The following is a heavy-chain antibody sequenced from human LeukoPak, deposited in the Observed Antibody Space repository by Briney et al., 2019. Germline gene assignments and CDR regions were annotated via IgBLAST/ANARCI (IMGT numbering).Heavy chain of an antibody. J-gene: IGHJ6*03. CDR2: IRYGSNK. CDR1: GFTFSSYG. V-gene: IGHV3-30*02. Sequence: GGSLRLSCAASGFTFSSYGMHWVRQAPGKGLEWVAFIRYGSNKYYADSVKGRFTISRDNSKNTLYLHVNSLRPEDTAVYYCAKGSGYEARYYYYYMDVWGKGTTVTISS. D-gene: IGHD5-12*01. CDR3: AKGSGYEARYYYYYMDV.